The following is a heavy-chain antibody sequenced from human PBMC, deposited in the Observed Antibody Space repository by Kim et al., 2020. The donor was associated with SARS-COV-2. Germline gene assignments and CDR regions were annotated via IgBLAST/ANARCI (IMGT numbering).Heavy chain of an antibody. V-gene: IGHV1-2*06. D-gene: IGHD6-19*01. J-gene: IGHJ1*01. CDR2: INPNSGGT. Sequence: ASVKVSCKASGYTFTGYYMHWVRQAPGQGLEWMGRINPNSGGTNYAQKFQGRVTMTRDTSISTAYMELSRLRSDDTAVYYCARDIRRIAVAGTYSNQHWGQGTLVTVSS. CDR3: ARDIRRIAVAGTYSNQH. CDR1: GYTFTGYY.